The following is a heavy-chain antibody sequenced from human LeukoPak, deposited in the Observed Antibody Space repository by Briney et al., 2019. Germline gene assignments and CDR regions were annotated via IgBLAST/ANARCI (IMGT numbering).Heavy chain of an antibody. V-gene: IGHV1-18*04. J-gene: IGHJ6*04. D-gene: IGHD2-2*01. CDR3: AREGYCSSTSCSGYYYYYGMDA. CDR2: ISAYNGNT. CDR1: GYTFTSYG. Sequence: GASVKVSCKASGYTFTSYGISWVRQAPGQGLEWMGWISAYNGNTNYAQKLQGRVTMTTDTSTSTAYMELRSLRSDDTAVYYCAREGYCSSTSCSGYYYYYGMDAWGKGTTVTVSS.